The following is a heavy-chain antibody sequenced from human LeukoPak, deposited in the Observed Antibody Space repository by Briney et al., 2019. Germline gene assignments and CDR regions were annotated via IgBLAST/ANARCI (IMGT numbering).Heavy chain of an antibody. V-gene: IGHV1-2*02. J-gene: IGHJ4*02. Sequence: ASVKVSCKASGYTFTGYYMHWVRQAPGQGLEWMGWINPNSGGTSYAQKFQGRVTMTRGTSISTAYMELSRLRSDDTAVYYCARGDTAMVMGYWGQGTLVTVSS. CDR2: INPNSGGT. D-gene: IGHD5-18*01. CDR1: GYTFTGYY. CDR3: ARGDTAMVMGY.